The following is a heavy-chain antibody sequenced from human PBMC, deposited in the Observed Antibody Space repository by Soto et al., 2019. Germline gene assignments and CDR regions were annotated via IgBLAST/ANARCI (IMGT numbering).Heavy chain of an antibody. J-gene: IGHJ6*02. CDR1: GYSFTSYW. V-gene: IGHV5-51*01. CDR2: IYPGDSDT. Sequence: PGESLKISCKGSGYSFTSYWIGWVRQMPGKGLEWMGIIYPGDSDTRYSPSFQGQVTISADKSISTAYLQWSSLKASDTAMYYCARVDTAMAPLGDYYYGMDVWGQGTTVTVSS. D-gene: IGHD5-18*01. CDR3: ARVDTAMAPLGDYYYGMDV.